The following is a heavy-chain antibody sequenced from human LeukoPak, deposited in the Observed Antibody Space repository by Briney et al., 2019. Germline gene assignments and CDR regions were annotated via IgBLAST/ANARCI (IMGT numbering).Heavy chain of an antibody. CDR1: GGTFSSYA. CDR3: ATPTYYDLWSGYSNTYYYYYMDV. J-gene: IGHJ6*03. Sequence: SVKVSCKASGGTFSSYAISWVRQAPGQGLEWMGGIIPIFGTASYAQKFQGRVTITADESTSTAYMELSSLRSEDTAVYYCATPTYYDLWSGYSNTYYYYYMDVWGKGTTVTVSS. D-gene: IGHD3-3*01. CDR2: IIPIFGTA. V-gene: IGHV1-69*13.